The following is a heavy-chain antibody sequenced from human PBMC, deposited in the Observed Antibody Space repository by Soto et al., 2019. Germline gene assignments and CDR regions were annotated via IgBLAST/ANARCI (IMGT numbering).Heavy chain of an antibody. CDR1: GYTFPSYA. D-gene: IGHD5-18*01. CDR3: AEAVDTAMAPLDI. J-gene: IGHJ3*02. Sequence: ASVKVSCKASGYTFPSYAMHWVRQAPGQRLEWMGWINAGNGNTKYSQKFQGRVTITADKSTSTAYMELSSLRSEDTAVYYCAEAVDTAMAPLDIWGQGTMVTVSS. V-gene: IGHV1-3*01. CDR2: INAGNGNT.